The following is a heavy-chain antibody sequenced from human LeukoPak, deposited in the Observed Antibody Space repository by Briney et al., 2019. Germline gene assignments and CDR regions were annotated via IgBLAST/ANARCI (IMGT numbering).Heavy chain of an antibody. CDR2: ISFSGSTI. J-gene: IGHJ3*02. D-gene: IGHD2-21*01. CDR1: GFTFSSYE. Sequence: GGSLRLSCAASGFTFSSYEMNWVRQAPGKGLEWVSYISFSGSTIYYADSVKGRFTISRDNSKNTLYLQMNSLRAEDTAVYYCARVMVIHLEDAFDIWGQGTMVTVSS. CDR3: ARVMVIHLEDAFDI. V-gene: IGHV3-48*03.